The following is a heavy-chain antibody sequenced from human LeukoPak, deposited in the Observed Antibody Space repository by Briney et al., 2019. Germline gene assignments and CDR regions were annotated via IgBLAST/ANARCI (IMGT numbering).Heavy chain of an antibody. Sequence: MTSETLSLACTVSGGSISSGGYSWSWVRQHPEKGLEWIGYIYYSGTAYYNPSLKSRVTMSVDTSKKQFSLKLDSVTAADTAVYYCARFSNDHGVKFDYWGQGTLVTVSS. J-gene: IGHJ4*02. D-gene: IGHD4-17*01. CDR2: IYYSGTA. CDR3: ARFSNDHGVKFDY. V-gene: IGHV4-31*03. CDR1: GGSISSGGYS.